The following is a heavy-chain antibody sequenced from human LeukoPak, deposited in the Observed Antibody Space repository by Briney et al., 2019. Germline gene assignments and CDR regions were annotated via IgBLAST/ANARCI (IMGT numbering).Heavy chain of an antibody. Sequence: ETLSLTCTVSGASIGASRYYWGWSRQPPGKGLEWVANIKQDGSEKYYVDSVKGRFTISRDNAKNSLYLQMNSLRAEDTAVYYCARDESGGLFWYYYYYMDVWGKGTTVTVS. CDR1: GASIGASRYY. CDR3: ARDESGGLFWYYYYYMDV. D-gene: IGHD3-3*01. CDR2: IKQDGSEK. V-gene: IGHV3-7*01. J-gene: IGHJ6*03.